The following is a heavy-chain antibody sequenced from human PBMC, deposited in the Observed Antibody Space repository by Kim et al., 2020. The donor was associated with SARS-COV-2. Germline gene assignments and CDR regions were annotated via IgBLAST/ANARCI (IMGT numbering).Heavy chain of an antibody. V-gene: IGHV3-33*06. J-gene: IGHJ4*02. Sequence: KDSADSVQGRFTISRDNSKNTLYLQLNSLRAEDTAVYYCAKAHGSGSFDYWGQGTLVTVSS. CDR2: K. CDR3: AKAHGSGSFDY. D-gene: IGHD3-10*01.